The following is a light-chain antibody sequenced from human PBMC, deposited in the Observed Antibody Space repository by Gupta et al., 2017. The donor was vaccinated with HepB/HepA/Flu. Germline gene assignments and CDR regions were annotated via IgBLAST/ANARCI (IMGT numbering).Light chain of an antibody. CDR2: DVN. Sequence: SGSPGQSVTFSCTGTSSDVGIYNYVSWYQQHPGKAPKLMIYDVNKRPSGVPDRFPGSKSGNTASLTISGLQAEDEADYYCCSYAGSHTFVVFGGGTKLTVL. V-gene: IGLV2-11*03. CDR3: CSYAGSHTFVV. J-gene: IGLJ3*02. CDR1: SSDVGIYNY.